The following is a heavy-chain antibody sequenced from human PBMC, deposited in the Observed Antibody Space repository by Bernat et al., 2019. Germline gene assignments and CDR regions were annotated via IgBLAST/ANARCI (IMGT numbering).Heavy chain of an antibody. V-gene: IGHV4-59*01. Sequence: QVQLQESGPGLVKPSETLSLTCTVSGGSISSYYWSWIRQPPGKGLEWIGYIYYSGSTNYNPSLKSRVTISVDTSKNQFSLKLSSVTAADTAVYYCARALGAAFDIWGQGTMVTVSS. CDR2: IYYSGST. CDR1: GGSISSYY. J-gene: IGHJ3*02. CDR3: ARALGAAFDI.